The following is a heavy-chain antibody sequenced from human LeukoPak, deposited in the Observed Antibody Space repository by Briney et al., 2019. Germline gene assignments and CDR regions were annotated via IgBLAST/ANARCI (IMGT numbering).Heavy chain of an antibody. Sequence: GGSLRLSCAASGFIFTNYFMNWARQAPGKGLEWVASINHNGNVNYYVDSVKGRFTISRDNAKNSLYLQMSNLRAEDTAVYFCARGGGLDVWGQGATVTVSS. V-gene: IGHV3-7*03. CDR2: INHNGNVN. J-gene: IGHJ6*02. CDR3: ARGGGLDV. D-gene: IGHD3-16*01. CDR1: GFIFTNYF.